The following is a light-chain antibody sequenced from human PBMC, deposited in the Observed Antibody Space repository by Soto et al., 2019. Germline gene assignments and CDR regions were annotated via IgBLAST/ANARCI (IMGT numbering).Light chain of an antibody. J-gene: IGKJ4*01. CDR2: KAS. Sequence: DIQMTQSPSTLSASVVYIFTITCRASQSISGWLAWYQPKPGKAPKLLIYKASTLKSGVPSRFSGSGSGTDFTLTISSLQPEDFATYYCQQSYSTPLLNFGGGTKGAIK. V-gene: IGKV1-5*03. CDR3: QQSYSTPLLN. CDR1: QSISGW.